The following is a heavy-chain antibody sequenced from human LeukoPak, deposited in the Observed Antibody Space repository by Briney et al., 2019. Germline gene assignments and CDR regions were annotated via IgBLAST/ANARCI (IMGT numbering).Heavy chain of an antibody. CDR3: ARSGFGSGISFDP. D-gene: IGHD3-10*01. CDR1: GYTFINYD. CDR2: MNPNSGDT. J-gene: IGHJ5*02. V-gene: IGHV1-8*01. Sequence: ASVKVSCKASGYTFINYDINWVRQATGQGLEWMGWMNPNSGDTGYVQTFQGRVTMTRDTSTSTAYMALSSLRSEDTAVYYCARSGFGSGISFDPWGQGTLVTVSS.